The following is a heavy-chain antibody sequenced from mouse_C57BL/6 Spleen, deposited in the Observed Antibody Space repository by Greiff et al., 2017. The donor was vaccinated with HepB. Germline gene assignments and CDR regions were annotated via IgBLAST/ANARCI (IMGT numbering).Heavy chain of an antibody. V-gene: IGHV1-50*01. J-gene: IGHJ2*01. CDR2: IDPSDSDT. D-gene: IGHD2-3*01. Sequence: VQLQQPGAELVKPGASVKLSCKASGYTFTSYWMQWVKQRPGQGLEWIGEIDPSDSDTNYNQKFKGKATLTVDTSSSTAYMQLSSLTSEDSAVYYCARMRDGYYWGQGTTLTVSS. CDR1: GYTFTSYW. CDR3: ARMRDGYY.